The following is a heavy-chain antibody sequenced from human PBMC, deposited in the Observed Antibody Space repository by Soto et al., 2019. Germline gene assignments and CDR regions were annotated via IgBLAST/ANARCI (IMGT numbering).Heavy chain of an antibody. J-gene: IGHJ6*03. CDR3: ARHSGIGEEPLYDYYYMDV. V-gene: IGHV4-59*08. CDR2: TYYSGST. CDR1: GGSISSYY. Sequence: PSETVSLTCTVSGGSISSYYWTWIRQPPGKGLEWIGYTYYSGSTNYNPSLKSRVPISVDTAKKQFSLKLSSVTAADTAVYYCARHSGIGEEPLYDYYYMDVWGKGTTVTVSS. D-gene: IGHD3-10*01.